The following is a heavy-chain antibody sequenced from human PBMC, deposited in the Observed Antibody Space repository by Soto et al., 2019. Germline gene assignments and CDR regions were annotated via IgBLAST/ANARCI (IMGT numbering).Heavy chain of an antibody. V-gene: IGHV3-33*01. Sequence: QVQLVESGGGVAQPGRSRRLSCAASGFTFSSYAMHWVRQAPGKGLEWVAVIWFDGNKKYYADSVKGRFTISRDKSKNTVYLQMNSLRAQDTALYYCATSRAFVNLLDENWYFDLWGRGTLVTVSS. J-gene: IGHJ2*01. CDR1: GFTFSSYA. D-gene: IGHD1-7*01. CDR3: ATSRAFVNLLDENWYFDL. CDR2: IWFDGNKK.